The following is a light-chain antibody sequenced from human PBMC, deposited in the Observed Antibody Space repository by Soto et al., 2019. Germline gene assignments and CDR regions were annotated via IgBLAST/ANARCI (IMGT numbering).Light chain of an antibody. CDR3: QQFPSFPIT. V-gene: IGKV1-5*01. CDR1: QSITIW. Sequence: DIQMTQSPSTLSASAGDRVTITCRASQSITIWLAWYQQKPGKAPKLLIYDASTLESGVPSRFSGSGSGTEFTLTISSLQPDDFATYYCQQFPSFPITFGQGTRLEIK. J-gene: IGKJ5*01. CDR2: DAS.